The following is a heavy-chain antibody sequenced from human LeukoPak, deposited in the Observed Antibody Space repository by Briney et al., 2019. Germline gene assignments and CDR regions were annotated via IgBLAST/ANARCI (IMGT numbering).Heavy chain of an antibody. Sequence: SETLSLTCAVYGGSFSGYYWSWIRQPPGKGLEWIGEINHSGSTNYNPSLKSRVTISVDTSKNQFSLKLSSVTAADTAVYYCARGGNSSSWYTTYYYYYMDVWGKGTTVTISS. J-gene: IGHJ6*03. CDR1: GGSFSGYY. CDR3: ARGGNSSSWYTTYYYYYMDV. D-gene: IGHD6-13*01. V-gene: IGHV4-34*01. CDR2: INHSGST.